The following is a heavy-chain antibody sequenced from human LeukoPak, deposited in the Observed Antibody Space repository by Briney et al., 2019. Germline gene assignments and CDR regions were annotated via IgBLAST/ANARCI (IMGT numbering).Heavy chain of an antibody. Sequence: PGGSLRLSCAASGFIFSDYYMSWIRQAPAKGLEWVSYISSGGSTIYYADSVKGRFTISRDNAKNSLYLQMNSLRAEDTAVYYCATLWGPMIVVATPPDYWGQGTLVTVSS. CDR1: GFIFSDYY. CDR2: ISSGGSTI. J-gene: IGHJ4*02. V-gene: IGHV3-11*01. CDR3: ATLWGPMIVVATPPDY. D-gene: IGHD3-22*01.